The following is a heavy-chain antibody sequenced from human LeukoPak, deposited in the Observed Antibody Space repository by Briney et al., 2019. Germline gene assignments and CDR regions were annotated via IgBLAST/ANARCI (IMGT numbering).Heavy chain of an antibody. CDR3: ASIIAAAGHFDY. D-gene: IGHD6-13*01. CDR2: IYSGGST. V-gene: IGHV3-53*04. CDR1: GFTVSSNY. J-gene: IGHJ4*02. Sequence: PGGSLRLSCAASGFTVSSNYMSWVRQAPGKGLEWVSVIYSGGSTYYADSVKGRFTISSHNSKNTLYLQMNSLRAEDTAVYYCASIIAAAGHFDYWGQGTLVTVSS.